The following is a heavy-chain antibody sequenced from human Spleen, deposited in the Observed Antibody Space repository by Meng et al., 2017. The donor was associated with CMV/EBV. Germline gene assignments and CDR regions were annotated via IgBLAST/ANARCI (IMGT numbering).Heavy chain of an antibody. J-gene: IGHJ4*02. D-gene: IGHD3-10*01. V-gene: IGHV3-21*01. CDR1: GFTFSSYT. Sequence: ESLKISCVASGFTFSSYTMNWVRQAPGKGLEWVSSITSSSSYIYYAGSVKGRFTISRDTAKNSLYLQMNSLRAEDTAVYYCARDTMVRGVAFEYWGQGTLVTVSS. CDR2: ITSSSSYI. CDR3: ARDTMVRGVAFEY.